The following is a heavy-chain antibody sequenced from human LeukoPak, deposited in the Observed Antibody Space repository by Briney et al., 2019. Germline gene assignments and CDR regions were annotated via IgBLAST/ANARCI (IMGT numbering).Heavy chain of an antibody. V-gene: IGHV3-74*01. D-gene: IGHD3-16*01. CDR1: AFTFSANW. CDR3: VRALGGSGDY. Sequence: AGSLRLSCAASAFTFSANWMHWVRQAPGNGMVWVSRTNRDGSSTSYADSVKGRFSISRDNAKNTLYLQMNSLRGEDTAVYYCVRALGGSGDYCGQGTLVTVSS. CDR2: TNRDGSST. J-gene: IGHJ4*02.